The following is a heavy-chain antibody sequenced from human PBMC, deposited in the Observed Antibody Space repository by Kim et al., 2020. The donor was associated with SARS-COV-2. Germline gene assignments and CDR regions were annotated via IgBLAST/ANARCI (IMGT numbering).Heavy chain of an antibody. CDR3: ARDYAGYFKGLDV. CDR2: IWYDGGNK. V-gene: IGHV3-33*01. D-gene: IGHD3-9*01. Sequence: GGSLRLSCAASGFAMSSYGMHWVRQAPGKGLEWVSLIWYDGGNKYYADSVKGRFTISRDNSKNTLYLQTNSLRAEDTAVYYCARDYAGYFKGLDVWGQGT. CDR1: GFAMSSYG. J-gene: IGHJ6*02.